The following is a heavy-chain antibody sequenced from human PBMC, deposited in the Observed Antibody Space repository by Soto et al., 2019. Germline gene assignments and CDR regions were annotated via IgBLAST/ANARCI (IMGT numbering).Heavy chain of an antibody. D-gene: IGHD1-26*01. J-gene: IGHJ4*02. Sequence: VKVSCKAYGYTFSTYDINWVRQATGQGLEWMGWMSPNSGNAGYAQKFQGRVTMTRDTSINTAYMELSSLTVEDTAVYYCARGEWELTYWGQGTLVTVS. CDR1: GYTFSTYD. V-gene: IGHV1-8*01. CDR2: MSPNSGNA. CDR3: ARGEWELTY.